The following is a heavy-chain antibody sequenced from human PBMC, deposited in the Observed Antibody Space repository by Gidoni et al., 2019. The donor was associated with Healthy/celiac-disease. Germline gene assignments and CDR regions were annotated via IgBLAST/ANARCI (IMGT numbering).Heavy chain of an antibody. J-gene: IGHJ4*02. V-gene: IGHV3-7*03. CDR3: ANPMLGN. CDR1: GFTCSSYW. CDR2: IKQDGSEK. Sequence: EVQLVESGGGLVQPGGSLRLSCAASGFTCSSYWMSWVRQAPGKGLEWVANIKQDGSEKYYVDSVQGRFTISRDNAKNSLYLQMNSLRAEDTAVYYCANPMLGNWGQGTLVTVSS. D-gene: IGHD7-27*01.